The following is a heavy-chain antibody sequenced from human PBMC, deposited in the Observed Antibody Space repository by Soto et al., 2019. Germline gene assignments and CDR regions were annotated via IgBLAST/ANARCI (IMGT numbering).Heavy chain of an antibody. CDR3: ARNKGLGYCSSTSCYGNGMDV. Sequence: ASVKVSCKASGGTFSSYAISWVRQAPGQGLEWMGGIIPIFGTANYAQKFQGRVTITADESTSTAYMELSSLRSEDTAVYYCARNKGLGYCSSTSCYGNGMDVWGQGTTVTVSS. V-gene: IGHV1-69*13. J-gene: IGHJ6*02. CDR2: IIPIFGTA. CDR1: GGTFSSYA. D-gene: IGHD2-2*01.